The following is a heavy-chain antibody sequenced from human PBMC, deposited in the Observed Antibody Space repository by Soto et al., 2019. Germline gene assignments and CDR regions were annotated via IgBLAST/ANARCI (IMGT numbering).Heavy chain of an antibody. V-gene: IGHV3-53*01. CDR2: IFSGGLT. J-gene: IGHJ2*01. CDR3: ARGGDYGRGGGGYPHDFAP. CDR1: GFTVRSDY. D-gene: IGHD2-15*01. Sequence: GGSLRLSCAASGFTVRSDYMSWVRQAPGKGLEWVSVIFSGGLTYYADSVKGRFTISRDHSKNTLFLQMTSLRVADTAVYYCARGGDYGRGGGGYPHDFAPGGRETRVTVPS.